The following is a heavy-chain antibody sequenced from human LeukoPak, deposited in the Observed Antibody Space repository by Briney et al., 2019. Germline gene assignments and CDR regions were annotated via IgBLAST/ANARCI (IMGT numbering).Heavy chain of an antibody. Sequence: PSETLSLTCTVSGGSISSSSYYWGWIRQPPGKGLEWIGSIYYSGSTYYNPSLKSRVTISVDTSKNQFSLKLSSVTAADTAVYYCAKLLTIFGVVIDAFDIWGQGTMVTVSS. CDR2: IYYSGST. CDR1: GGSISSSSYY. V-gene: IGHV4-39*07. CDR3: AKLLTIFGVVIDAFDI. D-gene: IGHD3-3*01. J-gene: IGHJ3*02.